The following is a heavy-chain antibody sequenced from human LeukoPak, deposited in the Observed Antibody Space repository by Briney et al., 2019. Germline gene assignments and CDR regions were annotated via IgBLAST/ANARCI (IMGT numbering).Heavy chain of an antibody. Sequence: GGSLRLSCAASGFTFSDYWIHWVRQAPGKGLVWVSRIKYDGSTTNYADSVKGRFTISRDNSKNTLYLQMNSLRAEDTAVYYCAKDTPQYSVAGNFDYWGQGTLVTVSS. V-gene: IGHV3-74*01. CDR2: IKYDGSTT. CDR1: GFTFSDYW. D-gene: IGHD6-19*01. J-gene: IGHJ4*02. CDR3: AKDTPQYSVAGNFDY.